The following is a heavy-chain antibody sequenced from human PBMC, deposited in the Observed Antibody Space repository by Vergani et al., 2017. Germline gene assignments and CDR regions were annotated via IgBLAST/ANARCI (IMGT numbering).Heavy chain of an antibody. CDR2: IIPIFGTT. D-gene: IGHD3-22*01. V-gene: IGHV1-69*12. CDR3: ARDHGGDHYHSSGYYYYFEY. CDR1: GGTFSSYA. J-gene: IGHJ4*02. Sequence: QVQLVQSGAEVKKPGSSVKVSCKASGGTFSSYAISWVRQAPGQGLEWMGGIIPIFGTTNYAQKFQGRVTITADESTSTAYMELNSLRSEDTAVYYCARDHGGDHYHSSGYYYYFEYWGQGTLVTVSS.